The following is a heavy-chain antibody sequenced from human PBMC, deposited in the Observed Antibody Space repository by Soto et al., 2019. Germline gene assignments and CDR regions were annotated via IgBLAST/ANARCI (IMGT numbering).Heavy chain of an antibody. CDR1: GDSISSGNKY. CDR3: ARVPSPFDYYYAMDV. J-gene: IGHJ6*02. Sequence: QVQLRESGPGLVMPSQTLSLTCTVSGDSISSGNKYWSWIRQPPGKGLEWIGYIFSSGTTYYNPSLKSRLTMSLDASQNQFSMKLNSLTDAATAVYFCARVPSPFDYYYAMDVWGQGTTVTVS. D-gene: IGHD3-16*01. CDR2: IFSSGTT. V-gene: IGHV4-30-4*01.